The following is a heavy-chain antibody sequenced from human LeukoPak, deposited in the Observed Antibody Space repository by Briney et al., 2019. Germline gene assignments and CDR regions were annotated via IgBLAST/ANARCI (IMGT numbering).Heavy chain of an antibody. CDR1: GYSISGGYY. CDR3: ARDYDFWSGYHAFDM. J-gene: IGHJ3*02. D-gene: IGHD3-3*01. CDR2: IYHSGST. V-gene: IGHV4-38-2*02. Sequence: SETLSLTCTVSGYSISGGYYWGWIRQPPGKGLEWIGNIYHSGSTNFNPSLKSRVNILVDTSKNQFSLRLSSVTAADTAVYCCARDYDFWSGYHAFDMWGQGTLVTVSS.